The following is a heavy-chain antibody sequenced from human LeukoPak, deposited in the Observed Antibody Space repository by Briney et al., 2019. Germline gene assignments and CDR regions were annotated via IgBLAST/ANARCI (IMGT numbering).Heavy chain of an antibody. CDR3: ARDPSTFYFDY. CDR1: GGSISSYY. J-gene: IGHJ4*02. Sequence: SETLSLTCTVSGGSISSYYWSWIRQPPGKGLEWIGYIYSSGSTDYNPSLKSRVTISVDTSKSQFSSKLSSVTAADTAIYYCARDPSTFYFDYWGQGALVTVSS. CDR2: IYSSGST. V-gene: IGHV4-59*01. D-gene: IGHD3-16*01.